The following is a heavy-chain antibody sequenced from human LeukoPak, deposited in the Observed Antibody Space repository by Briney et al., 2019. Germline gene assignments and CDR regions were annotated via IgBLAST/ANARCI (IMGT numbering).Heavy chain of an antibody. D-gene: IGHD7-27*01. J-gene: IGHJ4*02. CDR2: IDWDDDK. Sequence: RESAPALVKPTQTLTLTCTFSGFSLSTTGMCVSWIRQPPGKALEWLARIDWDDDKYYSTSLKTRLTISKDTSKNQVVLTMTNMDPVDTATYCCARIRTGTYFDYWGQGTLVTVSS. CDR1: GFSLSTTGMC. V-gene: IGHV2-70*11. CDR3: ARIRTGTYFDY.